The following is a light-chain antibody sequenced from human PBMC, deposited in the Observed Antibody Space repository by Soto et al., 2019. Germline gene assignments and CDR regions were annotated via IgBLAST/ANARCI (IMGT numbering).Light chain of an antibody. CDR2: DAS. CDR1: QSVSSY. J-gene: IGKJ4*01. Sequence: EIVLTQSPATLSLSPGERATLSCRASQSVSSYLAWYQQKPGQAPRLLIYDASNRATGIPARFSGSWSGTDFTLTISSLEPEDFAVYYCQQRSNWPPTFGGGTKVEIK. V-gene: IGKV3-11*01. CDR3: QQRSNWPPT.